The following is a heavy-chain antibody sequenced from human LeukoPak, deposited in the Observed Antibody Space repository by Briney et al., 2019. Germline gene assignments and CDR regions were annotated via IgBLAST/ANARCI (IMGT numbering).Heavy chain of an antibody. Sequence: ASVKVSCKASGGTFSSYAISWVRQAPGQGLEWMGGIIPIFGTANYAQKFQGRVTITTDESTSTAYMELSSLRSEDTAVYYCARERVGRGGSYYYYYYYYMDVWGKGTTVTVSS. V-gene: IGHV1-69*05. CDR1: GGTFSSYA. CDR3: ARERVGRGGSYYYYYYYYMDV. CDR2: IIPIFGTA. D-gene: IGHD1-26*01. J-gene: IGHJ6*03.